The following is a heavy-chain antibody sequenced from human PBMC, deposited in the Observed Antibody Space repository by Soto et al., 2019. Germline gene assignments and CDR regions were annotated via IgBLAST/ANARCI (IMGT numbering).Heavy chain of an antibody. Sequence: ASVKVSCKASGYSFTNNDVSWVRQATGQGLEWMGWMNPGSGDTGYAQKFQGRVTMTRDISTATAYMELSSLRSEDTAVYYCARGRDYDILTGRARGYYGMDVWGQGTTVTVSS. CDR2: MNPGSGDT. V-gene: IGHV1-8*01. CDR1: GYSFTNND. CDR3: ARGRDYDILTGRARGYYGMDV. J-gene: IGHJ6*02. D-gene: IGHD3-9*01.